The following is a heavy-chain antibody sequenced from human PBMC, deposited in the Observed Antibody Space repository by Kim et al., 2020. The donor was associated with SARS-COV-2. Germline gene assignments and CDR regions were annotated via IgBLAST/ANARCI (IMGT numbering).Heavy chain of an antibody. CDR2: IYYSGST. D-gene: IGHD3-10*01. CDR1: GGSISSSSYY. Sequence: SETLSLTCTVSGGSISSSSYYWGWIRQPPGKGLEWIGSIYYSGSTYYNPSLKSRVTISVDTSKNQFSLKLSSVTAADTAVYYCAREGGLVQGVIAHDYWGQGTLVTGSS. V-gene: IGHV4-39*02. CDR3: AREGGLVQGVIAHDY. J-gene: IGHJ4*02.